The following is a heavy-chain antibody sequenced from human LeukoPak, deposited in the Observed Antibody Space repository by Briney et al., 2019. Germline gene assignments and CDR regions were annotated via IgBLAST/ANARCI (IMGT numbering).Heavy chain of an antibody. V-gene: IGHV1-69*01. CDR3: ARGRASSWYWKGNWFDP. Sequence: VASVKVSFKASGGTFISYAISWVRQAPGQGLEWMGGIIPIFGTANYAQKFQGRVTITADESTSTAYMELSSLRSEDTAVYYCARGRASSWYWKGNWFDPWGQGTLVTVSS. CDR1: GGTFISYA. CDR2: IIPIFGTA. J-gene: IGHJ5*02. D-gene: IGHD6-13*01.